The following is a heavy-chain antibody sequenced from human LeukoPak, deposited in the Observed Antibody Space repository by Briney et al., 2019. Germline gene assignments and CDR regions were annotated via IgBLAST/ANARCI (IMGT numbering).Heavy chain of an antibody. Sequence: ASVKVSCKASGYTFTGYYMHWVRQAPGQGLEWMGWINPNSGGTNYAQKFQGRVTTTRDTSISTAYMELSRLRSDDKAVYYCARVPSGSPRGDAFDIWGQGTMVTVSS. CDR2: INPNSGGT. D-gene: IGHD1-26*01. J-gene: IGHJ3*02. CDR3: ARVPSGSPRGDAFDI. CDR1: GYTFTGYY. V-gene: IGHV1-2*02.